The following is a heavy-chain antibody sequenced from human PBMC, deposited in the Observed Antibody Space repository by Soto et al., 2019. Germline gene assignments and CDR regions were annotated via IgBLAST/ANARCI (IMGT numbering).Heavy chain of an antibody. J-gene: IGHJ4*02. Sequence: GGSLRLSCAASGFTLSVNAMSWVRQAPGKGLEWVSSISGSGTSTSYADSVKGRFTISRDSSKSTLYLQLNSLRLEDTAVYYCAIVRVKDSSLDYWGQGTLVTVSS. CDR3: AIVRVKDSSLDY. V-gene: IGHV3-23*01. CDR2: ISGSGTST. CDR1: GFTLSVNA. D-gene: IGHD3-10*02.